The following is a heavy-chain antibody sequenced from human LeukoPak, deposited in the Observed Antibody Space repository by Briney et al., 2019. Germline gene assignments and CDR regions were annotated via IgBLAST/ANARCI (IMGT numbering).Heavy chain of an antibody. CDR3: VHPSYDAFDI. J-gene: IGHJ3*02. Sequence: SGPTLVRPTQTLTLTCTSSGFSLTTSGVGVGWIRQPPGKALEWLALIYWDDDKRYSPSLKSRLTITKDTSKNQVVLTMTNMNPVDTATYYCVHPSYDAFDIWGQGTMVTVSS. CDR1: GFSLTTSGVG. CDR2: IYWDDDK. V-gene: IGHV2-5*02.